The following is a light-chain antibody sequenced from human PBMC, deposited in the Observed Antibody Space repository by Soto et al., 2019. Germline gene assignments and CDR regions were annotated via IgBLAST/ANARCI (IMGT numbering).Light chain of an antibody. V-gene: IGKV3-15*01. CDR1: QSISDT. CDR3: QQYNNWPWT. Sequence: EIVMTQSPATLSVSPGGRATLSCRASQSISDTLAWYQQKPGQAPRLRIHGASTRATGFPARFSGSGSGTDFTLTISSLQSEDFAVYYCQQYNNWPWTFGQGTKVEIK. CDR2: GAS. J-gene: IGKJ1*01.